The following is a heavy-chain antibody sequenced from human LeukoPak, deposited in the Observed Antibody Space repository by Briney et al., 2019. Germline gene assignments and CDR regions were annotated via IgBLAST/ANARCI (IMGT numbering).Heavy chain of an antibody. V-gene: IGHV4-39*02. CDR2: IYYSGST. CDR1: GGSISSSSYY. J-gene: IGHJ4*02. Sequence: SETLSLTCTVSGGSISSSSYYWGWLRQPPGKGLEWIGSIYYSGSTYYNPSLKSRVTISVDTSKNQLSLKLSSVTAADTAVYYCAREPVHYYDSSGYYYGEDYWGQGTLVTVSS. CDR3: AREPVHYYDSSGYYYGEDY. D-gene: IGHD3-22*01.